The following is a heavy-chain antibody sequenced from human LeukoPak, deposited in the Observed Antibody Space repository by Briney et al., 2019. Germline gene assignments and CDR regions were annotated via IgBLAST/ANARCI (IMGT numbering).Heavy chain of an antibody. D-gene: IGHD6-19*01. CDR3: ARHSSGWHFDS. J-gene: IGHJ4*02. Sequence: SETLSLTCSVSGVSVSNHYWSWIRQPPGKGLEWFGWFYYSGGTYFNPPLGSWVSISADTSRNHLSLNLRSLTAADTAVYYCARHSSGWHFDSWGQGALVTVSS. CDR2: FYYSGGT. CDR1: GVSVSNHY. V-gene: IGHV4-59*02.